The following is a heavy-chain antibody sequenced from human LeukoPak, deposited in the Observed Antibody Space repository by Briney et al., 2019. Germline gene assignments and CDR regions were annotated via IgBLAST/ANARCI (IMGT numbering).Heavy chain of an antibody. V-gene: IGHV4-59*04. CDR1: GGSISSYY. D-gene: IGHD2-2*01. CDR3: ARRPEFSVVVPAARLRMGYFDL. Sequence: SETLSLTCTVSGGSISSYYWSWIRQPPGKGLEWIGYIYYSGSTYYNPSLKSRVTISVDTSKNQFSLKLSSVTAADTAVYYCARRPEFSVVVPAARLRMGYFDLWGRGTLVTVSS. CDR2: IYYSGST. J-gene: IGHJ2*01.